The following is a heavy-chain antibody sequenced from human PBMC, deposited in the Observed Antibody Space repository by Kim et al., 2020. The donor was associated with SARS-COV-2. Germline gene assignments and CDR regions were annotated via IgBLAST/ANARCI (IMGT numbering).Heavy chain of an antibody. CDR1: GYSFTSYW. Sequence: GESLKISCKGSGYSFTSYWISWVRQMPGKGLEWMGRIDPSDSYTNYSPSFQGHATISADKSISTAYLQWSSLKASDTAMYYCARVYQEQQLVRLSGMDVWGQGTTVTVSS. D-gene: IGHD6-13*01. CDR2: IDPSDSYT. CDR3: ARVYQEQQLVRLSGMDV. V-gene: IGHV5-10-1*01. J-gene: IGHJ6*02.